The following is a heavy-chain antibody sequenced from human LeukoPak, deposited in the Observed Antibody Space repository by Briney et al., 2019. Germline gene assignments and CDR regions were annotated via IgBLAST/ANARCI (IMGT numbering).Heavy chain of an antibody. J-gene: IGHJ6*03. CDR1: GGTFSSYA. Sequence: GASVKVSCKASGGTFSSYAISWVRQAPGQGLEWMGGIIPIFGTANYAQKFQGRVTITADESTSTAYMELSSLRSEDTAVYYCARGPYDFWSGLRRESYYYYMDVWGKGTTVTVSS. D-gene: IGHD3-3*01. CDR3: ARGPYDFWSGLRRESYYYYMDV. CDR2: IIPIFGTA. V-gene: IGHV1-69*01.